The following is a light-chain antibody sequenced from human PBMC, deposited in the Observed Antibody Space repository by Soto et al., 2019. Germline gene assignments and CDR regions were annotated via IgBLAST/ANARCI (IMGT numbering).Light chain of an antibody. CDR2: AAS. CDR1: QDISNY. J-gene: IGKJ3*01. V-gene: IGKV1-9*01. CDR3: HQLNRYPPI. Sequence: DIQLTQSPSFLSASVGDRVTITCRASQDISNYLAWYQQKPGKAPKLLIYAASTLQSEVPSRFSGGGSGTDFTLTSSSLQPEDFATYYCHQLNRYPPIFGPGTEVDIK.